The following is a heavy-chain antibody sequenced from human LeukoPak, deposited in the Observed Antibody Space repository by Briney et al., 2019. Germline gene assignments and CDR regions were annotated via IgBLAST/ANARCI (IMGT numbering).Heavy chain of an antibody. CDR2: ISYVGSNK. Sequence: GGCLRLSCAASRFIFHSYGMHCVREAPGRGLVWVRVISYVGSNKYYADSLKGRYTISRDNSKNTLYLQMNSLRAEDTAVYYCAKDLGAVVPAAMGLDYWGQGTLVTVSS. V-gene: IGHV3-30*18. D-gene: IGHD2-2*01. CDR3: AKDLGAVVPAAMGLDY. J-gene: IGHJ4*02. CDR1: RFIFHSYG.